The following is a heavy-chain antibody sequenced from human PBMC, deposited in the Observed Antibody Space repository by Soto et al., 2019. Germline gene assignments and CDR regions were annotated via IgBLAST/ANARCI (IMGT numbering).Heavy chain of an antibody. J-gene: IGHJ4*02. CDR2: ISAYNGNT. CDR1: GYTFTSYG. V-gene: IGHV1-18*04. D-gene: IGHD3-22*01. Sequence: VASVKVSCKASGYTFTSYGISWVRQAPGQGLEWMGWISAYNGNTNYAQKLQGRVTMTTDTSTSTAYMELRSLRSDDTAVYYCARDSSYYDSSGYYLPYWGQGTLVTVSS. CDR3: ARDSSYYDSSGYYLPY.